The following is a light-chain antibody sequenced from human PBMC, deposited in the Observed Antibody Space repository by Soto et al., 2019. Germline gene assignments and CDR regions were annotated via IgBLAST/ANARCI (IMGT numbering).Light chain of an antibody. Sequence: QSALAQPSSVSGSPGQSITISCTGTSTDVGGYNYVSWYQHHSGKAPKLLIYEVTNRPSGISDRLYGSKYVNTASLTISSLQAEDEANYYCSSYAGNNIVVLGTGNKVTVL. CDR2: EVT. V-gene: IGLV2-14*01. CDR1: STDVGGYNY. J-gene: IGLJ1*01. CDR3: SSYAGNNIVV.